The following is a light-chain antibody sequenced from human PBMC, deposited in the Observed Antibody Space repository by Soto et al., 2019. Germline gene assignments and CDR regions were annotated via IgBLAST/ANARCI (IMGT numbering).Light chain of an antibody. CDR3: HQYGSAPWT. J-gene: IGKJ1*01. CDR2: GAS. Sequence: EIVMTQSPGTLSLSPGDTATLSCRASQSLGSDLAWYQQKPGQAPRLLIFGASARPTGIPARISGSGSGTEFTLTISSLRSEDFAVYYCHQYGSAPWTFGQGTKVDIK. V-gene: IGKV3-15*01. CDR1: QSLGSD.